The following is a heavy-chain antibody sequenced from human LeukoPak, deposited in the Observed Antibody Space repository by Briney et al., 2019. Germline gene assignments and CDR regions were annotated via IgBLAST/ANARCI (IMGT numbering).Heavy chain of an antibody. J-gene: IGHJ4*02. Sequence: GASVKVSCKASGYTFTTYGFSWVRQAPGQGLEWMGWISGYNGNTNYAQKLQGRVTMTTDTSTNTAYMELRSLRSDDTAVYYCARDRRSMVRGVNTLFDYRGQGTLVTVSS. CDR1: GYTFTTYG. V-gene: IGHV1-18*01. CDR3: ARDRRSMVRGVNTLFDY. CDR2: ISGYNGNT. D-gene: IGHD3-10*01.